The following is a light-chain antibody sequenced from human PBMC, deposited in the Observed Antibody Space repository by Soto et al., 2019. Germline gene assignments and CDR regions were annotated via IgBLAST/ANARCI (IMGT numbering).Light chain of an antibody. V-gene: IGKV3-20*01. CDR3: QQYDTNPWT. CDR1: QSLSSTS. J-gene: IGKJ1*01. Sequence: EIVLTQSPGTRSLSPGERAVLSCTALQSLSSTSLAWYQQKPGHGPRLLIYGASRRATGIPDRFSAIESGTDCTVTISPLEREDFAVYFCQQYDTNPWTVGQGTRVE. CDR2: GAS.